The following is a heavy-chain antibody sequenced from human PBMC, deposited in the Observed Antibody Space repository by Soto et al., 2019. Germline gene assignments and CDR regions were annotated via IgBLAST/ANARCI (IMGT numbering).Heavy chain of an antibody. CDR1: GFTFSNYD. CDR2: ITTAGDT. Sequence: SLRLSCAASGFTFSNYDMHWVRQVTGKGLEWVSGITTAGDTYYAGSVKGRFTISREKAKNSLYLQMNSLSAGDTAVYYCARELHGGSYGMDVWGQGTLVTVSS. V-gene: IGHV3-13*01. J-gene: IGHJ6*02. CDR3: ARELHGGSYGMDV.